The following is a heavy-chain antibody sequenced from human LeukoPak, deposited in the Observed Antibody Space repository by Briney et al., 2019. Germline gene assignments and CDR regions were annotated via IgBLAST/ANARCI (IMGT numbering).Heavy chain of an antibody. CDR2: IYYSGST. D-gene: IGHD3-22*01. Sequence: PSETLSLTCTVSGGSISSYYWSWVRQPPGKGLEWIGYIYYSGSTNYNPSLKSRVTISVDTSKNQFSLKLSSVTAADTAVYYCARTGYYDSSGYYYYYYYYMDVWGKGTTVTVSS. CDR1: GGSISSYY. CDR3: ARTGYYDSSGYYYYYYYYMDV. V-gene: IGHV4-59*01. J-gene: IGHJ6*03.